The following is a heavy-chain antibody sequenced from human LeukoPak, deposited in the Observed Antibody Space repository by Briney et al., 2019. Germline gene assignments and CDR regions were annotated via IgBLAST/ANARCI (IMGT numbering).Heavy chain of an antibody. CDR3: AGRRVLDASFDY. J-gene: IGHJ4*02. V-gene: IGHV3-66*02. D-gene: IGHD3-16*01. Sequence: GGSLRLSCAASGFTVSNNYMSWVRQAPGKGLEWVSVIYSGDNTYYVESVKGRFTISRDNSKNTLFLQMNRLRAEDTAVYYCAGRRVLDASFDYWGQGTLVTVS. CDR1: GFTVSNNY. CDR2: IYSGDNT.